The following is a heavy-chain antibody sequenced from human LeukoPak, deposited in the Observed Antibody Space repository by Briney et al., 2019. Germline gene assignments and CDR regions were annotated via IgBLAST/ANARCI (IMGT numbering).Heavy chain of an antibody. D-gene: IGHD3-22*01. J-gene: IGHJ4*02. V-gene: IGHV3-74*01. CDR2: INIDGSST. CDR1: GFTFSSYW. Sequence: GGSLRLSCAASGFTFSSYWMHWVRQAPGKELVWVSRINIDGSSTNYADSVKGRFTISRDNAKNTLYLQMNSLRAEDMAVYYCARSLGYYDSSGYYYGHFDYWGQGTLVTVSS. CDR3: ARSLGYYDSSGYYYGHFDY.